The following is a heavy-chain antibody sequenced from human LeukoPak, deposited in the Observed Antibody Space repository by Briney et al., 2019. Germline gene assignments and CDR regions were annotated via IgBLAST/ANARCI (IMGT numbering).Heavy chain of an antibody. CDR3: ARETNWNYNEYYFDY. CDR1: GFTFSSYG. CDR2: ISYDGSNK. Sequence: GGSLRLSCAASGFTFSSYGMHWVCQAPGKGLEWVAVISYDGSNKYYADSVKGRFTISRDNSKNTLYLQMNSLRAEDTAVYYCARETNWNYNEYYFDYWGQGTLVTVSS. V-gene: IGHV3-30*03. D-gene: IGHD1-7*01. J-gene: IGHJ4*02.